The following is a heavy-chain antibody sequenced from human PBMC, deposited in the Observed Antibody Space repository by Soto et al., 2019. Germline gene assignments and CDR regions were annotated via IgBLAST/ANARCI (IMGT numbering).Heavy chain of an antibody. CDR3: ARVHYSGSSYYFDF. CDR1: GFSLSGSGVG. V-gene: IGHV2-5*02. J-gene: IGHJ4*02. D-gene: IGHD6-6*01. Sequence: QITLKESGPTLVEPTQTLTLTCTFSGFSLSGSGVGVAWLRQPPGEALEWLTLIFWDDDKQYSPSLRGRLAIAKDTSKSQVVLKMTNMDPVDTATYFCARVHYSGSSYYFDFWGQGTLVSVPS. CDR2: IFWDDDK.